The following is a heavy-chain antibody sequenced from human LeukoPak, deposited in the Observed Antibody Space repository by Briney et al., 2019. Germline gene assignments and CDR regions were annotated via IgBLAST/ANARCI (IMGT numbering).Heavy chain of an antibody. V-gene: IGHV4-34*01. J-gene: IGHJ4*02. D-gene: IGHD5-18*01. CDR2: ISHSGST. CDR1: GGSFSGYY. Sequence: SETLSLTCAVYGGSFSGYYRSWIRQPPGKGLEWIGEISHSGSTNYNPSLKSRVTISVDTSKNQFSLKLSSVTAADTAVYYCARGRGYSYGHWGQGTLVTVSS. CDR3: ARGRGYSYGH.